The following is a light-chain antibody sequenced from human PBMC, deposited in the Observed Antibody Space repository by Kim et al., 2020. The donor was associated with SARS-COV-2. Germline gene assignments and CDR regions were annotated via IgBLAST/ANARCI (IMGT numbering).Light chain of an antibody. CDR2: DAS. V-gene: IGKV1-33*01. CDR1: QDIRKS. Sequence: DIQMTQSPSSLSASVGDRVTITCQASQDIRKSLNWFQQKPGKAPKLLIYDASDLETGVPSGFSGSGSGTDFTFTINSLQPDDFATYFCKQYHSLPLTFGGGTKVDIK. J-gene: IGKJ4*01. CDR3: KQYHSLPLT.